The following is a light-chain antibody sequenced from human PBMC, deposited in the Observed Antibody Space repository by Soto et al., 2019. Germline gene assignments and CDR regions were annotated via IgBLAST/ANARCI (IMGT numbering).Light chain of an antibody. CDR2: LGS. CDR1: ESLLHGNGYNY. CDR3: MQALQTPFT. Sequence: DIVMSQSPLSLPVTPGEPASISCRSGESLLHGNGYNYFDWYLQKPGQSPQLLIYLGSTRASGVPGRFSGSGSGTDFTLKISRVEAEDVGVYFCMQALQTPFTFGPGTKVEIK. V-gene: IGKV2-28*01. J-gene: IGKJ3*01.